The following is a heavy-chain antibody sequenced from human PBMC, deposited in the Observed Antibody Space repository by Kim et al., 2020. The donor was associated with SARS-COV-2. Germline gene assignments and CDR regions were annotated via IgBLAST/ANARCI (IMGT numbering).Heavy chain of an antibody. V-gene: IGHV4-39*01. Sequence: SETLSLTCTVSGGSIISSSYYWGWIRQPPGKGLEWIGSIYYSGSTYYNPSLKSRVTISVDTSKNQFSLKLGSVTAADTAVYYCARQFRKGIAARPFEFDSGREGTLVTVSP. CDR1: GGSIISSSYY. CDR2: IYYSGST. J-gene: IGHJ4*02. CDR3: ARQFRKGIAARPFEFDS. D-gene: IGHD6-6*01.